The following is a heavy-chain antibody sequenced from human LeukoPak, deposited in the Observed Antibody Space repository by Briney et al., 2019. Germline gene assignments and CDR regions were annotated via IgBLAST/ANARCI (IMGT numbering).Heavy chain of an antibody. CDR2: ISYDRSLK. V-gene: IGHV3-30*04. D-gene: IGHD4-23*01. J-gene: IGHJ4*02. CDR1: GFTFSSYV. CDR3: ARDPTAVANLPQYYLDY. Sequence: ETSLRLSCAASGFTFSSYVMHWVRQAPGKGLEWVAVISYDRSLKYYADSVRGRFTISSDNSKNTLYLQMNSLRVEDTAVYYCARDPTAVANLPQYYLDYWGQGILVTVSS.